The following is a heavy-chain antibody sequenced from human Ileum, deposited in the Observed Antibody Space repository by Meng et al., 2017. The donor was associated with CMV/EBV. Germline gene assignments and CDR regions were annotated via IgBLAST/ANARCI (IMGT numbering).Heavy chain of an antibody. Sequence: GESLKISCAASGLTFSNYGMTWVRQAPGQGLEWVSGISDSGGSSFYADSVKGRFIVYRDNSKNTLYLQMNSLRGEDTAVYYCVAYKRCNSASCQGDYWGQGNQVNGAS. V-gene: IGHV3-23*01. CDR2: ISDSGGSS. CDR1: GLTFSNYG. D-gene: IGHD2-2*01. CDR3: VAYKRCNSASCQGDY. J-gene: IGHJ4*02.